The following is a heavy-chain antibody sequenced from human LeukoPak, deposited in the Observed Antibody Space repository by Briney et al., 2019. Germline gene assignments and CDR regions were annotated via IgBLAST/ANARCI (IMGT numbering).Heavy chain of an antibody. V-gene: IGHV4-31*03. Sequence: SETLSLTCTVSGGSISSGGYYWSWIRQHPGKGPEWIGYIYYSGSTYYNPSLKSRVTISVDTSKNQFSLKLSSVTAADTAVYYCARRTVTTYDYYGMGVWGQGTTVTVSS. CDR3: ARRTVTTYDYYGMGV. CDR1: GGSISSGGYY. CDR2: IYYSGST. J-gene: IGHJ6*02. D-gene: IGHD4-11*01.